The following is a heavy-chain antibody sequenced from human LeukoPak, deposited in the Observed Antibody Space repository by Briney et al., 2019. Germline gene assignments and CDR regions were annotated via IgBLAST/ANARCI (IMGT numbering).Heavy chain of an antibody. D-gene: IGHD6-13*01. J-gene: IGHJ5*02. CDR3: ARVVAAAGNNWFDP. V-gene: IGHV4-39*07. CDR2: IHDSGST. Sequence: SETLSLTCTVSGGSISSSSYYWGWIRQPPGKGLEWIAYIHDSGSTYYNPSLKSRVSISIDTSKNHFSLKLSSMTAADTAVYYCARVVAAAGNNWFDPWGQGTLVTVSS. CDR1: GGSISSSSYY.